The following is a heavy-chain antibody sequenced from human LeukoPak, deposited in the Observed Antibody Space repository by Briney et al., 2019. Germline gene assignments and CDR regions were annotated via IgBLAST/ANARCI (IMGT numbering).Heavy chain of an antibody. Sequence: PGEPLNISCKGSGYSFTTYWIGWLGQMPGKGLEWMGIIYPGASVTRCRPSFQGKVTISADKSISTAYLQWSSLKASDTAMYYCARALGYCSGGSCHDLDYWGQGTLVNVSS. CDR1: GYSFTTYW. J-gene: IGHJ4*02. V-gene: IGHV5-51*03. D-gene: IGHD2-15*01. CDR3: ARALGYCSGGSCHDLDY. CDR2: IYPGASVT.